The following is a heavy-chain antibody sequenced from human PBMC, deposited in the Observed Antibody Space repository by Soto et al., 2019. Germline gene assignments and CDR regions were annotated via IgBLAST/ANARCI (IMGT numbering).Heavy chain of an antibody. CDR1: GFTFSAHY. CDR3: ARVSLVGPSGGRYFDY. Sequence: VQLVESGGGLVQPGGSLRLSCAASGFTFSAHYMDWVRQAPGKGLEWVDRIKNKANSYTTEYAASVEGRFTISREDSQNSLYLQMNSLKTEDTAVYYCARVSLVGPSGGRYFDYWGQGSQVAVSS. V-gene: IGHV3-72*01. D-gene: IGHD1-26*01. CDR2: IKNKANSYTT. J-gene: IGHJ4*02.